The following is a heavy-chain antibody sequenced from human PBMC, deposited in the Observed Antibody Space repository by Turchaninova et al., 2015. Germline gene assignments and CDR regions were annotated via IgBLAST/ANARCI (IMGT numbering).Heavy chain of an antibody. J-gene: IGHJ4*02. D-gene: IGHD3-10*01. CDR3: ARDRVGSGSYQFDY. V-gene: IGHV7-4-1*02. CDR1: RYTFTKNA. CDR2: SNTNTGNP. Sequence: QVQLVQSGSELKKPGASVTVSCKASRYTFTKNAINWVRQAPGQGLEGMGWSNTNTGNPTYAQGFTGRFVFSLDTSVSTAYLHINSLKAEDTAVYYCARDRVGSGSYQFDYWGQGTLVTVSS.